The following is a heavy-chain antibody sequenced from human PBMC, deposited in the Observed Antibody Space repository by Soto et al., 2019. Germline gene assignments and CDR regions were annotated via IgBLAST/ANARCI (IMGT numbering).Heavy chain of an antibody. V-gene: IGHV3-30*03. J-gene: IGHJ6*02. Sequence: GGSLRLSCAASGFTFSSYGMHWVRQAPGKGLEWVAVISYDGSNKYYADSVKGRFTISRDNSKNTLYLEMVNRPTISRDNSKNTLYLQMNSLRAEDTAVYYCAKDVVVGATTGLGDYYYYYGMDVWGQGTTVTVSS. CDR1: GFTFSSYG. CDR3: TLYLQMNSLRAEDTAVYYCAKDVVVGATTGLGDYYYYYGMDV. CDR2: ISYDGSNK. D-gene: IGHD1-26*01.